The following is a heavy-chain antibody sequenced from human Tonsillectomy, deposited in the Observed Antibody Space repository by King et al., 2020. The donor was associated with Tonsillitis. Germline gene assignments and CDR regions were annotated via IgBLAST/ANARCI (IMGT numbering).Heavy chain of an antibody. Sequence: QLQESGPGLVKPSETLSLTCTVSGGSISGYYWSWIRQPPGKGLEWIGFIYYSGSTNYNPSLKIRVTISVATSKKQFSLKLTDVTAADTAVYYCARGGGSYFYGNYFVGMAVGRLGTAITVSS. D-gene: IGHD1-26*01. CDR1: GGSISGYY. V-gene: IGHV4-59*01. CDR2: IYYSGST. CDR3: ARGGGSYFYGNYFVGMAV. J-gene: IGHJ6*02.